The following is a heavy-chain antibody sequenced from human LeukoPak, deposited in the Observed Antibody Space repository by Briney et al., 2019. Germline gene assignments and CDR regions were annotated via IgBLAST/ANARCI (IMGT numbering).Heavy chain of an antibody. Sequence: GGSLRLSCAASGFTFSSYSMNWVRQAPGKGLEWVSSISSSSSYIYYADSVKGRFTISRDNAKNSLYLQMNSLRAEDTAVYYCARFPRDPWRFDYWGQGTLVSVSS. CDR1: GFTFSSYS. V-gene: IGHV3-21*01. J-gene: IGHJ4*02. CDR3: ARFPRDPWRFDY. CDR2: ISSSSSYI. D-gene: IGHD5-12*01.